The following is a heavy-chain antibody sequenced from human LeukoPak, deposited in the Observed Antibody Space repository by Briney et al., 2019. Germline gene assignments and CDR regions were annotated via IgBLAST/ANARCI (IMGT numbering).Heavy chain of an antibody. J-gene: IGHJ6*02. CDR3: ARDRPYGSGSWDV. D-gene: IGHD3-10*01. CDR1: GFTFSSYT. V-gene: IGHV3-21*04. CDR2: ISGDSRYI. Sequence: PGGSLRLSCAASGFTFSSYTFNWVRQAPGKGLEWVSAISGDSRYIYYTDSVRGRFTISRDNAENSLYLQMHSLRVEDTAVYYCARDRPYGSGSWDVWGQGTTVTVSS.